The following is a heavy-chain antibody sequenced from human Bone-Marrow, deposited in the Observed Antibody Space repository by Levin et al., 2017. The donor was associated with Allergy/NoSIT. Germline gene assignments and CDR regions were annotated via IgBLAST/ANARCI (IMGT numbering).Heavy chain of an antibody. J-gene: IGHJ4*02. CDR3: AKARDRGLDMTFDL. V-gene: IGHV5-51*01. Sequence: PGESLKISCQGSGYNFTTYWIAWVRQMPGKGLEWMGIVYPPDSDTHFSPSFRGQVTISVDNSIRTAYLELSSLKASDSATYYCAKARDRGLDMTFDLWGQGTLVPVSS. D-gene: IGHD2-2*03. CDR1: GYNFTTYW. CDR2: VYPPDSDT.